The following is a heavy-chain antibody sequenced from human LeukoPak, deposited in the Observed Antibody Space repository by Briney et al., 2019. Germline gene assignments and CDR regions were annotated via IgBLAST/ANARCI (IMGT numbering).Heavy chain of an antibody. CDR3: ARGYNYYMDV. Sequence: GGSLRLSCAASGFTFSDYWMSWVRQAPGKGLEWVADIKQDGSDKKYVDPVKGRFTISRDNAKNSLHLQMNSLRVEDTALYYCARGYNYYMDVWGKGTTVTVSS. V-gene: IGHV3-7*03. D-gene: IGHD5-12*01. CDR1: GFTFSDYW. CDR2: IKQDGSDK. J-gene: IGHJ6*03.